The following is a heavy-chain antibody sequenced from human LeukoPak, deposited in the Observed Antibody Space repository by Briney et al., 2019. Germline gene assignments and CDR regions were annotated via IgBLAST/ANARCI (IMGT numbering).Heavy chain of an antibody. Sequence: PGGSLRLSCAASGFTFSSYGMHWVRQAPGKGLEWVAVISYDGSNKYYADSVKGRFTISRDNSKNTLYLQMNSLRAEDTAVYYCAKLAVVAATSDAFDISGQGTMVTVSS. CDR2: ISYDGSNK. D-gene: IGHD2-15*01. V-gene: IGHV3-30*18. CDR1: GFTFSSYG. CDR3: AKLAVVAATSDAFDI. J-gene: IGHJ3*02.